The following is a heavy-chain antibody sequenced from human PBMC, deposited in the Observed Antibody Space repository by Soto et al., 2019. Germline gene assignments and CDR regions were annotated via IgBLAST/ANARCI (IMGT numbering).Heavy chain of an antibody. CDR3: GRDRSQTGYDDALDI. J-gene: IGHJ3*02. CDR1: GGSISSSSYY. Sequence: SETLSLTCTVSGGSISSSSYYWGWIRQPPGKGLEWIGSIYYSGTTYYNPSLKSRVTISVDTSKNQFSLKLTSVTAADTAVYYCGRDRSQTGYDDALDIWGQGTMVTVSS. V-gene: IGHV4-39*07. CDR2: IYYSGTT. D-gene: IGHD5-12*01.